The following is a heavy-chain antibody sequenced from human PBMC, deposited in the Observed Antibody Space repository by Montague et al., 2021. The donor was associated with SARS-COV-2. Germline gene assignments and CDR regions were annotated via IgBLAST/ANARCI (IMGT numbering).Heavy chain of an antibody. CDR2: ICCAGTTI. V-gene: IGHV3-48*03. CDR3: ARDLVVTDGISDY. D-gene: IGHD2-8*02. J-gene: IGHJ4*02. CDR1: GFTFSYFD. Sequence: SLRLSCAASGFTFSYFDMHWVRQAPGKGLEWISYICCAGTTIYYADSVRGRFTISRDNAKNSLYLQMNSLRAEDTAVYYCARDLVVTDGISDYWGQGTMVTVSS.